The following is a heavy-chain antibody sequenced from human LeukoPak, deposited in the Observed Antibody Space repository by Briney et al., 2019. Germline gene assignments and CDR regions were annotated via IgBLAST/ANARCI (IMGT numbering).Heavy chain of an antibody. D-gene: IGHD3-10*01. Sequence: GGSLRLSCAASGLTFSSYGMHWVRQAPGKGLEWVAFIRYDGSNKYYADSVKGRFTISRDNSKNTLYLQMNSLRAEDTAVYYCPKDLTSDFGGGFDPWGQGTLVTVSS. J-gene: IGHJ5*02. V-gene: IGHV3-30*02. CDR3: PKDLTSDFGGGFDP. CDR2: IRYDGSNK. CDR1: GLTFSSYG.